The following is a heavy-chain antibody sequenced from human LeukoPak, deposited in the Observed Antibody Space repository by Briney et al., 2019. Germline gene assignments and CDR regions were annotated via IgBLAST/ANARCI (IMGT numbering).Heavy chain of an antibody. CDR3: ARDPGDQGYFDY. V-gene: IGHV3-33*01. D-gene: IGHD7-27*01. CDR2: IWYDGSNK. Sequence: QPGRSPRLSCAASGFTFSSYGMHWVRQAPGKGLEWVAVIWYDGSNKYYADSVKGRFTISRDNSKNTLYLQMNSLRAEDTAVYYCARDPGDQGYFDYWGQGTLVTVSS. J-gene: IGHJ4*02. CDR1: GFTFSSYG.